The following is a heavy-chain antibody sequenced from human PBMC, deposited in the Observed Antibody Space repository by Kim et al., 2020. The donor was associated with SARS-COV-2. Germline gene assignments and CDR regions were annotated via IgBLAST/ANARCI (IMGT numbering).Heavy chain of an antibody. V-gene: IGHV4-59*01. J-gene: IGHJ3*02. CDR3: ARDQGGSYRGNDAFDI. Sequence: SLKSRVTISVDTSKNQFSLKLSSVTAADTAVYYCARDQGGSYRGNDAFDIWGQGTMVTVSS. D-gene: IGHD1-26*01.